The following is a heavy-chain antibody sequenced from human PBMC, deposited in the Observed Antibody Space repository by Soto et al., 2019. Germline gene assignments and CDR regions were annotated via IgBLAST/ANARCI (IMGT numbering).Heavy chain of an antibody. J-gene: IGHJ4*02. CDR3: TRVAGLESPSYFFDN. CDR2: ISNYNGKT. CDR1: GYSLTGYG. D-gene: IGHD1-1*01. V-gene: IGHV1-18*01. Sequence: QVQLVQSGGEVKKPGAAVKVSCKTSGYSLTGYGFSWVRQAPGQGLEWVGWISNYNGKTKYAQKFQGRVNMTTDTSANTPKMEVRSLTFAATAVYYCTRVAGLESPSYFFDNGGQETLFTFSA.